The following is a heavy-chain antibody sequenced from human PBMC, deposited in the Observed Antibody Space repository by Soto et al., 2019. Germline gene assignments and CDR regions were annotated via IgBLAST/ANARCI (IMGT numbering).Heavy chain of an antibody. CDR3: ASTTGTTSTYFDY. J-gene: IGHJ4*02. CDR1: GGSITSYF. V-gene: IGHV4-59*08. D-gene: IGHD1-1*01. CDR2: IYYTGTT. Sequence: ETLSLTCTVSGGSITSYFWSWIRQPPGKGLEWIAYIYYTGTTNYNPSLKSRVTISINTSKSQFSLKLNYVTAADTAMYYCASTTGTTSTYFDYWGQGALVTVSS.